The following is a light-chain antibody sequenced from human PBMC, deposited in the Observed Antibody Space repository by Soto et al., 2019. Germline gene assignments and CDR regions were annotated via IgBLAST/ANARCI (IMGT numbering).Light chain of an antibody. CDR3: QQYNNWPPIP. V-gene: IGKV3-20*01. Sequence: DIVMTQSPATLDVSPGGRATLSCRGIQSVSSSHLAWYQHKPGQAPRLLIYAASSRATGSPDRFSGGGSGTDFTLTISRLEPEDFAVYYCQQYNNWPPIPFGQGTRLAIK. CDR2: AAS. CDR1: QSVSSSH. J-gene: IGKJ5*01.